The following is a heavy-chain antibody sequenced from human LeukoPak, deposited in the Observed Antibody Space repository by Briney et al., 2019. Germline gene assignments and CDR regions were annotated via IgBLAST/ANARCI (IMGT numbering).Heavy chain of an antibody. CDR1: GYTFTGYY. J-gene: IGHJ6*02. CDR2: INPNSGGT. V-gene: IGHV1-2*02. CDR3: AAKPASLYYYGMDV. Sequence: ASVKVSCKASGYTFTGYYMHWVRQAPGQGLEWMGWINPNSGGTNYAQKLQGRVTMTRDTSISTAYMELSRLRSDDTAVYYCAAKPASLYYYGMDVWGQGTTVTVSS.